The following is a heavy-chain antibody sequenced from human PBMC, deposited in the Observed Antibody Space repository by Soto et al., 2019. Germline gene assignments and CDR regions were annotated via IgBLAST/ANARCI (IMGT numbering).Heavy chain of an antibody. J-gene: IGHJ4*02. Sequence: LRLSCAASGFTFSSYEMNWVRQAPGKGLEWVSYSSSSGSTIYYADSVNGRFTISRDNAKNSLYLQRNSLRAEDTAVYYSARVGQYCSGGSCYEYYFDYWRQGTLVTVSS. CDR3: ARVGQYCSGGSCYEYYFDY. D-gene: IGHD2-15*01. CDR1: GFTFSSYE. CDR2: SSSSGSTI. V-gene: IGHV3-48*03.